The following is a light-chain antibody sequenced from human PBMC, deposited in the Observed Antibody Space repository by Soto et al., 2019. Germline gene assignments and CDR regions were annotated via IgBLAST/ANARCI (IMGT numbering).Light chain of an antibody. CDR3: CSYAGTSTHTV. CDR1: SSDVGGYNL. V-gene: IGLV2-23*02. CDR2: EVS. J-gene: IGLJ7*01. Sequence: QSALTQPASVSGSPGQSITISCTGTSSDVGGYNLVSWYQQHPGKAPKLMISEVSKRPSGISDRFSGSKSGSTASLTISGLQAEHEADYYCCSYAGTSTHTVFGGGTQLTVL.